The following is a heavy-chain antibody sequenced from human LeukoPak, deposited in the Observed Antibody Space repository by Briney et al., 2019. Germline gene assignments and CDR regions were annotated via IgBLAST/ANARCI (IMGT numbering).Heavy chain of an antibody. D-gene: IGHD2-21*02. Sequence: ASVKVSCKVSGYTLTDLALHWVRQPPGKGLEWMGGFDPEDGETVFAQKFQGRITMTEDISSDTACMKLSSLRPGDTAVYYCATLTAPYDSFDIWGQGTMVTVSS. V-gene: IGHV1-24*01. CDR2: FDPEDGET. J-gene: IGHJ3*02. CDR3: ATLTAPYDSFDI. CDR1: GYTLTDLA.